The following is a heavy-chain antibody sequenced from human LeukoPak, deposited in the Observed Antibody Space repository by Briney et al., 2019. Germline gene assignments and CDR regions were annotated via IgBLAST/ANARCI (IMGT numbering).Heavy chain of an antibody. D-gene: IGHD1-26*01. CDR2: IWYDGSNK. Sequence: GGSLRLSCAASEFTFRNYWMNWVRQAPGKGLEWVAVIWYDGSNKYYADSVKGRFTISRDNSKNTLYLQMNSLRAEDTAVYYCARDSSGGSYYGYWGQGTLVTVSS. CDR3: ARDSSGGSYYGY. V-gene: IGHV3-33*08. J-gene: IGHJ4*02. CDR1: EFTFRNYW.